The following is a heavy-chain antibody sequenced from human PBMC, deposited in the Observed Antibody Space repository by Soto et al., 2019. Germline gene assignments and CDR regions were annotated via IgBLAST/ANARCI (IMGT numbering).Heavy chain of an antibody. CDR2: IKQDGGDQ. V-gene: IGHV3-7*03. CDR1: GFTFSYYW. CDR3: ARDEGIDY. J-gene: IGHJ4*02. Sequence: EVQLVESGGGLVQPGGSLRLSCAASGFTFSYYWMGWVRQAPGKGLEWVANIKQDGGDQFYLDSVKGRFSISRDNAKNLLYLHMSSLRVEDTALYYCARDEGIDYWGQGTLVTVSS.